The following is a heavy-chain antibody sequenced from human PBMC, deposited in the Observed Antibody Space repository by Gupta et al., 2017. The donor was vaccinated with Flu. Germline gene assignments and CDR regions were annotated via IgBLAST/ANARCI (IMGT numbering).Heavy chain of an antibody. J-gene: IGHJ4*02. CDR1: GYTFTSDG. D-gene: IGHD6-6*01. V-gene: IGHV1-3*01. CDR2: INVGSGNT. Sequence: VKNPGASVKVSCKASGYTFTSDGIHWVRQAPGQRLEWMGWINVGSGNTRYSQKYQGRITITRDTSATTAYMELSSLRSEDTAVDDCAGESYTSSSKTFDYWGQGTLVTVSS. CDR3: AGESYTSSSKTFDY.